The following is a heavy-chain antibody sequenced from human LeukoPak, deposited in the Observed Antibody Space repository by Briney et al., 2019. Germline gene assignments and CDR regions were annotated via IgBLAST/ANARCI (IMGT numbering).Heavy chain of an antibody. CDR2: IIPIFGTA. V-gene: IGHV1-69*13. CDR3: ARDGGSGSTHFDY. D-gene: IGHD3-10*01. Sequence: GASVKVSCKASGYTFTSYGISWVRQAPGQGLEWMGGIIPIFGTANYAQKFQGRVTITADESTSTAYMELSSLRSEDTAVYYCARDGGSGSTHFDYWGQGTLVTVSS. J-gene: IGHJ4*02. CDR1: GYTFTSYG.